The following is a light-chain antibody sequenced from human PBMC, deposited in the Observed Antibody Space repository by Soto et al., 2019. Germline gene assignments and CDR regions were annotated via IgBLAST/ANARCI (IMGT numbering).Light chain of an antibody. CDR3: QAWDSSTYV. J-gene: IGLJ1*01. CDR1: KLGDKY. CDR2: QDS. Sequence: SYELTQPPSVSVSPGQTASITCSGDKLGDKYACWYQQKPGQSPVLVIYQDSKRPSGIPERFSGSNSGNTATLTISGTQAMDEADYYCQAWDSSTYVFGNGTKV. V-gene: IGLV3-1*01.